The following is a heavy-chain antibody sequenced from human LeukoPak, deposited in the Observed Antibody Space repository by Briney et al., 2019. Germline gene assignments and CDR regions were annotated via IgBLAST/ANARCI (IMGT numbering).Heavy chain of an antibody. CDR1: GGSISSSNW. Sequence: PSGTLSLTCAVSGGSISSSNWWSWVRQPPGKGLEWIGEIYHSGSTNYNPSLKSRVTISVDKSKNQFSLKLSSVTAADTAVYYCARGLRYSSGYYMDVWGKGTTVTVSS. CDR2: IYHSGST. CDR3: ARGLRYSSGYYMDV. J-gene: IGHJ6*03. V-gene: IGHV4-4*02. D-gene: IGHD6-19*01.